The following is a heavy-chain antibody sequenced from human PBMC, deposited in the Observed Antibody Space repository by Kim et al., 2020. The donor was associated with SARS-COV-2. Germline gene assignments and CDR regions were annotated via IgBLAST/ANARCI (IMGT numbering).Heavy chain of an antibody. D-gene: IGHD6-19*01. CDR1: GFTVSSNY. CDR3: ARLPGIAVAGNWFDP. CDR2: IYSGGST. V-gene: IGHV3-53*04. J-gene: IGHJ5*02. Sequence: GESLKISCAASGFTVSSNYMSWVRQAPGKGLEWVSIIYSGGSTYYADSVKGRFTISRHNSKNTLYLQMNSLRAEDTAVYYCARLPGIAVAGNWFDPWGQGTLVTVSS.